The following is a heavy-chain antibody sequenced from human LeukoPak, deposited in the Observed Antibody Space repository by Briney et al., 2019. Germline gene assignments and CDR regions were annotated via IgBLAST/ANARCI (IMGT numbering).Heavy chain of an antibody. D-gene: IGHD2/OR15-2a*01. J-gene: IGHJ4*02. Sequence: GGSLRLSCAASGFTFSSYAMSWVRQAPGKGLEWVSAISGSGGSTYYADSVKGRFTISRDNSKNTLFLQMNSLRAEDTAVYYCATDIGFYPGNNFDYWGQGTLVTVSS. CDR2: ISGSGGST. V-gene: IGHV3-23*01. CDR3: ATDIGFYPGNNFDY. CDR1: GFTFSSYA.